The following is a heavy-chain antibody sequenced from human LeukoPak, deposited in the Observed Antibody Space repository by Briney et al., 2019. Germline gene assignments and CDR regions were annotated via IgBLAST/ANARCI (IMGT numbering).Heavy chain of an antibody. V-gene: IGHV5-51*01. CDR1: GYSFTNYW. J-gene: IGHJ5*02. CDR2: IYPGDSDT. Sequence: GESMKISCKGSGYSFTNYWIGCVRQMPGKGLEWMGIIYPGDSDTRYSSSFQGQVTISADKSISTAYLQWSSLKASDTAIYYCARRGGAAEWFDPWGQGTLVTVSS. D-gene: IGHD2-15*01. CDR3: ARRGGAAEWFDP.